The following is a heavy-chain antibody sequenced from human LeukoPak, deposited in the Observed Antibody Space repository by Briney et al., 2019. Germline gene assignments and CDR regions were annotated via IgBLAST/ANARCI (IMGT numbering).Heavy chain of an antibody. CDR2: IYTGGSA. CDR1: GFTVSTIH. CDR3: VSGTIFGVTITDC. J-gene: IGHJ4*02. Sequence: GGSLRLSCAASGFTVSTIHVSWVRQAPGKGLEWVTIIYTGGSAQYAESVKGRFTISRDSSRNTVYLQMNSLRAEDTAVYYCVSGTIFGVTITDCWGQGTLVTVSS. V-gene: IGHV3-53*01. D-gene: IGHD3-3*01.